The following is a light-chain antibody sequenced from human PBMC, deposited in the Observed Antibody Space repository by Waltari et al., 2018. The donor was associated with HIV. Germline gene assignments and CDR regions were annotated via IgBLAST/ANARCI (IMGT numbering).Light chain of an antibody. CDR2: KAS. CDR3: QQYNSYLWT. V-gene: IGKV1-5*03. J-gene: IGKJ1*01. Sequence: DIQMTQSPSALSAFVGDRVTITCRASRSISRWLAWYQQKPGKAPKLLIYKASNLEGGVPSRFSVSGSGTEFTLTISSLQPDDFATYYCQQYNSYLWTFGQGTKVEIK. CDR1: RSISRW.